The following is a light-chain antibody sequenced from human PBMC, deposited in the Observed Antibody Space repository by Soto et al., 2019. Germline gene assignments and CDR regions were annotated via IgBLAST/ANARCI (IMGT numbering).Light chain of an antibody. V-gene: IGKV1-5*03. Sequence: DIQMTQSPSTLSASVGDRVTITCRASQSISSWLAWYQQKPGKAPKLLIYKASSLESGVPSRFSGRGSGTEFPLTISSLQPDHFATYYCQQYNSFPTFGQGTKVELK. J-gene: IGKJ1*01. CDR2: KAS. CDR1: QSISSW. CDR3: QQYNSFPT.